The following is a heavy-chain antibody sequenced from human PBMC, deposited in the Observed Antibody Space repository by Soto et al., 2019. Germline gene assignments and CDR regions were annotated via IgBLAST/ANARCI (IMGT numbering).Heavy chain of an antibody. J-gene: IGHJ4*02. V-gene: IGHV1-69*02. CDR2: IIPILGIA. CDR1: GGTFSSYT. Sequence: GASVKVSCKASGGTFSSYTISWVRQAPGQGLEWMGRIIPILGIANYAQKFQGRVTITADRSTSTAYMELSSLRSEDTAVYYCASAGRCASCYAPGDYWGQGTLVTVSS. D-gene: IGHD2-2*01. CDR3: ASAGRCASCYAPGDY.